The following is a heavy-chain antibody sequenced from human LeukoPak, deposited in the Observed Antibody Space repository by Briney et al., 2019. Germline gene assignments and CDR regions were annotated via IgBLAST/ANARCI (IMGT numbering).Heavy chain of an antibody. J-gene: IGHJ4*02. CDR1: GGSFSGYY. CDR3: ARAHWNGEGREYYFDY. CDR2: INHSGST. V-gene: IGHV4-34*01. Sequence: PSETLSLTYAVYGGSFSGYYWSWIRQPPGKGLEWIGEINHSGSTNYNPSLKSRVTISVDTSKNQFSLKLSSVTAADTAVYYCARAHWNGEGREYYFDYWGQGTLVTVSS. D-gene: IGHD1-1*01.